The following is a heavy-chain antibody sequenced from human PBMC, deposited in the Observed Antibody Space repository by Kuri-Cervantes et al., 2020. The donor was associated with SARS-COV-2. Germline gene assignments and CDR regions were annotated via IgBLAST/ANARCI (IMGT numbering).Heavy chain of an antibody. J-gene: IGHJ4*02. CDR2: ISYDGSNK. D-gene: IGHD2-21*01. V-gene: IGHV3-30-3*01. CDR1: GFTFSSYA. Sequence: GESLKISCAASGFTFSSYAMHWVRQAPGKGLEWVAVISYDGSNKYYADSVKGRFTISRDNSKNTLYLQMNSLRTEDTAIYYCAKDQHGIVVVMAAIDYWGQGALVTVSS. CDR3: AKDQHGIVVVMAAIDY.